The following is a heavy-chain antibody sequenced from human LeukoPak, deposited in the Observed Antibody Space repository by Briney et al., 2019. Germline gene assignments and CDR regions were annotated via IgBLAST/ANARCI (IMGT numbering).Heavy chain of an antibody. CDR3: ARQANWFDS. J-gene: IGHJ5*01. Sequence: PSETLSLTCSVFGGSISSTTYYWVWIRQPPGKGLECIASIHYTGRAYYNPSLKSRVTISADTSKNHFSLKLSSVTAADTAMYYCARQANWFDSWGQGTLVTVSS. V-gene: IGHV4-39*01. CDR2: IHYTGRA. CDR1: GGSISSTTYY.